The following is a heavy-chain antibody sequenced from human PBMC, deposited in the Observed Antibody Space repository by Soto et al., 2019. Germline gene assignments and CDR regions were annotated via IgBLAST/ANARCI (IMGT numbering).Heavy chain of an antibody. J-gene: IGHJ4*02. V-gene: IGHV3-30*04. D-gene: IGHD3-10*01. CDR2: ISHDGTNR. Sequence: QVRLVESGGGVVQPGRSLRLSCEASGFAFNIYAMHWVRQAPGMGLEWLAVISHDGTNRYYADSVKGRVTISRDNSKNTVFVQMNSLGFEATHVYYCVRSSGMPTPDFAYSGPGALVTVSS. CDR3: VRSSGMPTPDFAY. CDR1: GFAFNIYA.